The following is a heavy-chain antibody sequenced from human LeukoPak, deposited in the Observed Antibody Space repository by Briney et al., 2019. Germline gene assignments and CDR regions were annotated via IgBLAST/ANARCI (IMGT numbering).Heavy chain of an antibody. Sequence: SETLSLTCTVSGGSISSSSDYWGWIRQAPGKGLEWIGSIYYHENTYYNSSLKSRVTISVDTSKNQFSLKLNSVTAADTAVYFCARRAYSAAYWKHFDYWGQETLVTVSS. CDR2: IYYHENT. CDR1: GGSISSSSDY. V-gene: IGHV4-39*01. J-gene: IGHJ4*02. D-gene: IGHD1-1*01. CDR3: ARRAYSAAYWKHFDY.